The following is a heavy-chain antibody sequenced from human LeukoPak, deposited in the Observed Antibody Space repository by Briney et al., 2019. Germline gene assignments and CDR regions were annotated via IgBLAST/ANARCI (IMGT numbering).Heavy chain of an antibody. Sequence: PGGSLRLSCAASGFTFSDYYMSWIRQAPGKGLEWVSYVSSSGSTIYYADSVEGRFTISRDNAKNSLYLQMNSLRAEDTAVYYCARAEGLVVVAATIDYWGQGTLVTVSS. CDR1: GFTFSDYY. J-gene: IGHJ4*02. D-gene: IGHD2-15*01. CDR2: VSSSGSTI. V-gene: IGHV3-11*04. CDR3: ARAEGLVVVAATIDY.